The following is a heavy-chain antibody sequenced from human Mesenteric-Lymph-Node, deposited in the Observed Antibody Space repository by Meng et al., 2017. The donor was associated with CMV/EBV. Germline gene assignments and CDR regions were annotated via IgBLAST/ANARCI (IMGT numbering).Heavy chain of an antibody. CDR3: AKSPSRIAAKYYFDY. Sequence: GESLKISCAASAFTFSPYSMNWVRQAPGKGLEWVAAISGSGRSTYCVSAISGSGGGTYYADSVKGRFTISGDNSKNTLYLQMNSLRAEDTAVYYCAKSPSRIAAKYYFDYWGQGTLVTVSS. J-gene: IGHJ4*02. CDR1: AFTFSPYS. D-gene: IGHD3-16*02. CDR2: ISGSGGGT. V-gene: IGHV3-23*01.